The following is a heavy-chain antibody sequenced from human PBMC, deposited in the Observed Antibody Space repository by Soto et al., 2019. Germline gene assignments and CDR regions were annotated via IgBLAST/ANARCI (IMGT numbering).Heavy chain of an antibody. J-gene: IGHJ6*02. Sequence: QVQLVQSGAEVKKPGSSVKVSCKASGGTFSSYAISWVRQAPGQGLEWMGGIIPIVGTADYAQKFQGRVYVTADESTSTAYMELSSLRSEDTAVYYCASHCGGDCYSRSPPYYYYGMDVWGQGTTVTVSS. D-gene: IGHD2-21*02. CDR1: GGTFSSYA. CDR2: IIPIVGTA. V-gene: IGHV1-69*12. CDR3: ASHCGGDCYSRSPPYYYYGMDV.